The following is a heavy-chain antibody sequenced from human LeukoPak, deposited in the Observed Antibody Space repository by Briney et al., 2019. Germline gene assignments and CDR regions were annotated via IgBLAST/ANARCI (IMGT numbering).Heavy chain of an antibody. V-gene: IGHV4-59*12. D-gene: IGHD2-2*02. CDR2: IYHSGST. CDR1: GGSISSYY. Sequence: SETLSLTCTVSGGSISSYYWSWIRQPPGKGLEWIGYIYHSGSTYYNPSLKSRVTISVDRSKNQFSLKLSSVTAADTAVYYCARDAPTICSSTSCYTGVDYWGQGTLVTVSS. J-gene: IGHJ4*02. CDR3: ARDAPTICSSTSCYTGVDY.